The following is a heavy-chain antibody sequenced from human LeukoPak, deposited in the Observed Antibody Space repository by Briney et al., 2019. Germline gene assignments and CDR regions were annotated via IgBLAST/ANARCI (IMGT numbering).Heavy chain of an antibody. J-gene: IGHJ4*02. D-gene: IGHD4-17*01. Sequence: PGGSLRLSCAASGFTFSNYWMSWVRQAPGKGLEWVANIKQDGSEKYYVDSVKGRFTISRDNAKNSLYLQMNSLRAEDTAVYYCARDLSYGDHKGPVDYWGQGTLVTVSS. CDR3: ARDLSYGDHKGPVDY. CDR2: IKQDGSEK. V-gene: IGHV3-7*01. CDR1: GFTFSNYW.